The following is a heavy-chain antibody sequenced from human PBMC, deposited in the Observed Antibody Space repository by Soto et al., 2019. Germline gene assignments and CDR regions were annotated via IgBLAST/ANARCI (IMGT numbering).Heavy chain of an antibody. CDR3: AATLKGLRFAPYYYYGMDV. Sequence: PSETLSLTCTVSGGSISSGGYYWSGIRQHPGKGLEWIGYIYYSGSTYHNPSLKSRVTISVDTSKNQFSLKLSSVTAADTAVYYCAATLKGLRFAPYYYYGMDVWGQGTTVTVSS. CDR2: IYYSGST. CDR1: GGSISSGGYY. D-gene: IGHD3-3*01. J-gene: IGHJ6*02. V-gene: IGHV4-31*03.